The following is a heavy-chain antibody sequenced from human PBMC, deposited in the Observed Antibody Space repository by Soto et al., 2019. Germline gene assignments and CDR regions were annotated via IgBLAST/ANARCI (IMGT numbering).Heavy chain of an antibody. CDR2: VSSRSTFT. CDR3: ARGAIGDNGILTGYSHFDC. D-gene: IGHD3-9*01. Sequence: QVQLVESGGGLVKPGGSLTLSCAASGFIFSDHFMSWIRQAPGKGLEWVSYVSSRSTFTKYVESVKGRFTISRDNAKNSVYLQMNGLRAEDTAVYYCARGAIGDNGILTGYSHFDCWGQGTLVTVSS. V-gene: IGHV3-11*05. J-gene: IGHJ4*02. CDR1: GFIFSDHF.